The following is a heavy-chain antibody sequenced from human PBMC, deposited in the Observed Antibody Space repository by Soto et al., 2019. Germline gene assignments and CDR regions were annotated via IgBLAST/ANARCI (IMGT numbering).Heavy chain of an antibody. D-gene: IGHD2-15*01. J-gene: IGHJ6*02. V-gene: IGHV6-1*01. CDR3: ARDGYLLLWYYYGMDV. CDR2: TYYRSKWYN. Sequence: QVQLQQSGPGLVKPSQTLSLTCAISGDSVSSNSAAWNWIRQSPSRGLEWLGRTYYRSKWYNDYEXSVKSRITINXXTXKXQFSLQLNSVTPEDTAVYYCARDGYLLLWYYYGMDVWGQGTTVTVSS. CDR1: GDSVSSNSAA.